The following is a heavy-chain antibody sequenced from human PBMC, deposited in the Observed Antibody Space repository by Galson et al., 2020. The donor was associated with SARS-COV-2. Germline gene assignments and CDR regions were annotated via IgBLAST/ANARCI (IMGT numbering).Heavy chain of an antibody. J-gene: IGHJ5*02. D-gene: IGHD6-19*01. V-gene: IGHV4-4*07. CDR1: GGSISSHY. CDR3: ARDWGSLLAGTAGCGP. Sequence: SETLSLTCAVPGVSGGSISSHYWSWIRQPAGKGLEWIGRIYRSGSTNYNPSIKSRVTMSLDKTTNQIYLKLSSVTAADTAVYYCARDWGSLLAGTAGCGPWGQGALVTVSS. CDR2: IYRSGST.